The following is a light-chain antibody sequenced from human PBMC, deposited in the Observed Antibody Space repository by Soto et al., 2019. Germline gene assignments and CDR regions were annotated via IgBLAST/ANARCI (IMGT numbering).Light chain of an antibody. V-gene: IGKV3-20*01. J-gene: IGKJ5*01. CDR2: DTS. CDR1: QTLSNSF. Sequence: EIVLRQSPGTLSLSPGERATLSCRASQTLSNSFIAWYQQKPGQAPRLLIYDTSRRATGIPDRFSGSGSGTDFTLTISRLEPEDFAVYACQQYGRAPITFGQGTRLEI. CDR3: QQYGRAPIT.